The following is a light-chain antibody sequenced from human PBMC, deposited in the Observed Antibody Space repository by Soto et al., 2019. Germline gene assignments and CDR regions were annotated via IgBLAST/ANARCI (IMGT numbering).Light chain of an antibody. CDR3: QQVYGHPPA. V-gene: IGKV1-39*01. CDR1: QSISTY. CDR2: GVS. Sequence: IQMTQSPSSLSSFVVYRVTITCRASQSISTYLNWYHQRPGKAPKLLVYGVSSLETGVPSRFSGSGSGTEFTLTISSLQPEDVATYFCQQVYGHPPAFGPGTRLEIK. J-gene: IGKJ5*01.